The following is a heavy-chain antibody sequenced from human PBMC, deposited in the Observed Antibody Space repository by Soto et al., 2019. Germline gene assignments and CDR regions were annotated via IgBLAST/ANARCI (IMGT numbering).Heavy chain of an antibody. CDR2: IYYSGST. CDR3: ASRGYSYGYSAFDI. Sequence: SETLSLTCTVSGGSISSSSYYWGWIRQPPGKGLEWIGSIYYSGSTYYNPSLKSRVTISVDTSKNQFSLELSSVTAADTAVYYCASRGYSYGYSAFDIWGQGTMVTVSS. D-gene: IGHD5-18*01. J-gene: IGHJ3*02. CDR1: GGSISSSSYY. V-gene: IGHV4-39*01.